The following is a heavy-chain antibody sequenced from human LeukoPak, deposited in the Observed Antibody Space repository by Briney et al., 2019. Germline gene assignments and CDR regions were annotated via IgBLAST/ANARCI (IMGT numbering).Heavy chain of an antibody. Sequence: SETLSLTCTVSGGSISSYYWSWIRQPPGKGLEWIGDIYYSGSTNYNPSLKSRVTISVDTSKNQSSLKLSSVTAADTAVYYCARGYSYGPAAFDIWGQGTKASVSS. CDR3: ARGYSYGPAAFDI. CDR1: GGSISSYY. CDR2: IYYSGST. V-gene: IGHV4-59*01. J-gene: IGHJ3*02. D-gene: IGHD5-18*01.